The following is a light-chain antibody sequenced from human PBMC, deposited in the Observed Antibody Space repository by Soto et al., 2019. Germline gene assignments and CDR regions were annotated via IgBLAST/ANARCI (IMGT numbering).Light chain of an antibody. V-gene: IGKV1-39*01. CDR1: QSIGSY. J-gene: IGKJ2*01. CDR2: GAS. CDR3: QQSYSSFMYT. Sequence: DIQLTQSPSSLSASIGDRVTITCRASQSIGSYLSWYQHKQGRAPKLLIFGASYLKGGVPSRFSGSGSGTDFTLTITSLDPEDFATYYCQQSYSSFMYTFGQGTKADIK.